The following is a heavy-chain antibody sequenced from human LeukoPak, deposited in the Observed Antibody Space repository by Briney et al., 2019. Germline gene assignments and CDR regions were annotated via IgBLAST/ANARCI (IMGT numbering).Heavy chain of an antibody. CDR1: GYTFTSYY. D-gene: IGHD5-18*01. Sequence: ASVKVSCKASGYTFTSYYMHWVRQAPGQGLEWMGIINPSGGSTSYAQKFQGRVTMTRDTSTSTVYMEPSSLRSEDTAVYYCARDPSYGSIVYYFDYWGQGTLVTVSS. CDR2: INPSGGST. J-gene: IGHJ4*02. CDR3: ARDPSYGSIVYYFDY. V-gene: IGHV1-46*01.